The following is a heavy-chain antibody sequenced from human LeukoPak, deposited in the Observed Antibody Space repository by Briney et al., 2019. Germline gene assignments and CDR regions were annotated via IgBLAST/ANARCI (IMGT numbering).Heavy chain of an antibody. CDR1: GGTFSSYA. Sequence: ASVKVSCKASGGTFSSYAINWVRQAPGQGLERMGGIIPILGTANYAQKFQDRVTITADESTSTAYMELSSLRSEDTAIYYCASRLYCSNTRCRNFPFAYWGQGTLVTVSS. CDR3: ASRLYCSNTRCRNFPFAY. V-gene: IGHV1-69*13. CDR2: IIPILGTA. J-gene: IGHJ4*02. D-gene: IGHD2-2*01.